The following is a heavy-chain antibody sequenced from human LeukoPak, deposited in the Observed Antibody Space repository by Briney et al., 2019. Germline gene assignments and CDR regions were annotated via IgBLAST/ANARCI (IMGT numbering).Heavy chain of an antibody. J-gene: IGHJ6*03. V-gene: IGHV3-23*01. Sequence: GGSLRLSCAASGFTFSSYAICWVRQAPGQGLEWDSAISGSGGSTYYADSVKGRYTISRDNSNNTLYLQMNSLRAEDTAVYYCAKGPSSGYYMDVWGKGTTVTVSS. CDR3: AKGPSSGYYMDV. D-gene: IGHD3-10*01. CDR1: GFTFSSYA. CDR2: ISGSGGST.